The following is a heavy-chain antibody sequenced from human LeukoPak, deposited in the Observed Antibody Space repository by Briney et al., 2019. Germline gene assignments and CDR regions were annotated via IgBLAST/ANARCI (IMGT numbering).Heavy chain of an antibody. V-gene: IGHV3-48*01. CDR2: ITSSSSIM. D-gene: IGHD1-14*01. J-gene: IGHJ4*02. CDR1: GFAFSGYN. Sequence: GGSLRLSCAASGFAFSGYNMNWVRQAPGKGLEWVSYITSSSSIMYYADSVKGRFTISRDNAKNSLYLQMNSLRVEDTAVYYCAKAPYNWNHADYWGQGTLVTVSS. CDR3: AKAPYNWNHADY.